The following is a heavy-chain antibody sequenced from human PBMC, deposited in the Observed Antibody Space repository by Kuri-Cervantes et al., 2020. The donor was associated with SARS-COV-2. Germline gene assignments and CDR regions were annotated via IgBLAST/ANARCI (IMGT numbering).Heavy chain of an antibody. CDR2: ISYDGSNK. J-gene: IGHJ4*02. Sequence: GESLKISCAASGFTFSSYAMRWVRQAPGKGLEWVAVISYDGSNKYYVDSVKGRFTISRDNSKNTLYLQMNSLRAEDTAVYYCAREIVGGFDYWGQGTLVTVSS. D-gene: IGHD1-26*01. V-gene: IGHV3-30-3*01. CDR1: GFTFSSYA. CDR3: AREIVGGFDY.